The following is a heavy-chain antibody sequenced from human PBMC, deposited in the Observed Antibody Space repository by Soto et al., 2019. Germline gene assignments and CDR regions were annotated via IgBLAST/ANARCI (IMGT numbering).Heavy chain of an antibody. D-gene: IGHD2-21*01. CDR3: ARALNTLTGVIYYSMDV. V-gene: IGHV1-69*06. J-gene: IGHJ6*02. CDR2: IIPIFETT. Sequence: SVKVSCKASGGTFSSYAINWVRQAPGQGLEWMGGIIPIFETTNYSHKFQGRVTITADRSTSTAYMELSSLRSEDTAMYYCARALNTLTGVIYYSMDVWGQGTTVTVSS. CDR1: GGTFSSYA.